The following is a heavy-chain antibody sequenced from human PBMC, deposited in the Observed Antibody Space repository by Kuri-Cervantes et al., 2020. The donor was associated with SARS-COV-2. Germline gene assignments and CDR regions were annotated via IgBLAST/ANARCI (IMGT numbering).Heavy chain of an antibody. D-gene: IGHD2-2*01. J-gene: IGHJ4*02. Sequence: GGSLRLSCAASGFTFSSYGMHWVRQAPGKGLEWVAVITYDGSNKYYADSVKGRFTISRDNSKNTLYLQMNSLRAEDTAVYYCAKEGETAYGSSLDYWGQGTLVTVSS. V-gene: IGHV3-30*18. CDR1: GFTFSSYG. CDR3: AKEGETAYGSSLDY. CDR2: ITYDGSNK.